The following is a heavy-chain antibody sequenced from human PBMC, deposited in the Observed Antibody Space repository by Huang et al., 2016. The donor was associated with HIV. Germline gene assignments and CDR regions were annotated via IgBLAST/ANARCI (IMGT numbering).Heavy chain of an antibody. CDR1: RFTFSTYA. J-gene: IGHJ4*02. D-gene: IGHD2-21*02. Sequence: DVQLLESGGDFVQPGGSLRLSCAASRFTFSTYAMSWFRQAAGKGLEWVSAISGSGDKTYYADSVKGRFTISRDNSKNTLFLQMNSLRAEDTAVYYCAKVPTVVTFHWGQGTLVTVSS. CDR2: ISGSGDKT. CDR3: AKVPTVVTFH. V-gene: IGHV3-23*01.